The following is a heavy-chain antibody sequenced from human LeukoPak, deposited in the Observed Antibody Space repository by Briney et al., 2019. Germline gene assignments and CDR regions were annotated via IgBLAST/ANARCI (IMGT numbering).Heavy chain of an antibody. Sequence: GGSLRLSCAASGFTFSSYSMNWARQAPGKGLEWVSYISYSSSTIYYADSVKGRFTISRDNAKNSLYLQMDSLRAEDTAVYYCARDLRPKVGATSGLYFQHWGQGTLVTVSS. V-gene: IGHV3-48*01. CDR2: ISYSSSTI. D-gene: IGHD1-26*01. CDR3: ARDLRPKVGATSGLYFQH. CDR1: GFTFSSYS. J-gene: IGHJ1*01.